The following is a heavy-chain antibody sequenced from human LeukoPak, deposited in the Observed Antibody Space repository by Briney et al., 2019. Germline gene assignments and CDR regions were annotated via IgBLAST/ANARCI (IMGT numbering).Heavy chain of an antibody. D-gene: IGHD3-22*01. CDR1: GGSISSYY. CDR2: NYTSGGT. CDR3: ARENWSLSGYMAYYFDY. J-gene: IGHJ4*02. Sequence: SETLSLTCTVSGGSISSYYWSWIRQPAGKGLEWIGRNYTSGGTNYNPSLKSRVTMSVDTSKNQFSLKLSSVTAADTAVYYCARENWSLSGYMAYYFDYWGQGTLVTVSS. V-gene: IGHV4-4*07.